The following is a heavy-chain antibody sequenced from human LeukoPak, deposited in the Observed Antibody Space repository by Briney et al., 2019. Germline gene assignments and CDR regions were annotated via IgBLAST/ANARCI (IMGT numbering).Heavy chain of an antibody. CDR1: GYTFTGYY. CDR2: INPNRGGT. V-gene: IGHV1-2*04. J-gene: IGHJ5*02. CDR3: ARGSYYYGSGFKDTNWFDP. Sequence: GASVKVSCKASGYTFTGYYMHWVRQAPGQGLEWMGWINPNRGGTNYAQKFQGWVTMTRDTSISTAYMELSRLRSDDTAVYYCARGSYYYGSGFKDTNWFDPWGQGTLVTVSS. D-gene: IGHD3-10*01.